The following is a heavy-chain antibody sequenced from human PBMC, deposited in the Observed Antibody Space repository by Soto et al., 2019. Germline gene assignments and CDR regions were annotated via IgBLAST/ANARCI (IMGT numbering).Heavy chain of an antibody. CDR2: ISSSSSYI. J-gene: IGHJ5*02. CDR3: ARDIGGTTGGWFDP. CDR1: GFTFSSYS. V-gene: IGHV3-21*01. Sequence: EVQLVESGGGLVKPGGSLRLSCAASGFTFSSYSMNWVRQAPGKGLEWVSSISSSSSYIYYADSVKGRFTISRDNAKNSLYLQMNSLRAEDTAVYYCARDIGGTTGGWFDPWGQGTLVTVSS. D-gene: IGHD4-17*01.